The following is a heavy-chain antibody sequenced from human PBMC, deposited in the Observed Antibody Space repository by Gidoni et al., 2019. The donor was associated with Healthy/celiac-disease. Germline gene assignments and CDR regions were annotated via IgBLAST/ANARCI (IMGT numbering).Heavy chain of an antibody. D-gene: IGHD3-22*01. CDR3: ARPTPMIVEWYDGAFDI. CDR1: GYSFTSYW. J-gene: IGHJ3*02. V-gene: IGHV5-51*01. CDR2: IYPGDSDT. Sequence: EVQLVQSGAEGKKPGESLKISCKGSGYSFTSYWIGWVGQRPGKGLEWMGIIYPGDSDTRYSSSFKGQVTISADKSISTAYLQWSSLKASDTAMYYCARPTPMIVEWYDGAFDIWGQGTMVTVSS.